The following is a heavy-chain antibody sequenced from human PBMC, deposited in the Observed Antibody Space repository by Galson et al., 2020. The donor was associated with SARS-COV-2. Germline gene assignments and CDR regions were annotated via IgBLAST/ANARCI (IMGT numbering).Heavy chain of an antibody. D-gene: IGHD4-17*01. CDR1: GGSISSATYS. CDR2: IYHSGST. Sequence: SETLSLTCAVSGGSISSATYSWSWIRQPPGKGLEWVGYIYHSGSTQYNPSLQSRVTISVDRSKNQFSLKLSSVTAADTAVYYCARFHYGEYAPEAFDIWGQGTKVTVSS. CDR3: ARFHYGEYAPEAFDI. V-gene: IGHV4-30-2*01. J-gene: IGHJ3*02.